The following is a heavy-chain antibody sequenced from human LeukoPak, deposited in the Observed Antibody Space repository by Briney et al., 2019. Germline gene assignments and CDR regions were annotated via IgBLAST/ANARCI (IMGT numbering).Heavy chain of an antibody. V-gene: IGHV3-48*01. CDR3: ARQLRSGYYGSGRHNWFDP. CDR1: GFIFSSFG. J-gene: IGHJ5*02. CDR2: ISSSSPTI. Sequence: GGSLRLSCAASGFIFSSFGMNWVRQAPGKGLEWVSYISSSSPTIYYADSVKGRFTISRDNAKNSLYLQMNSLRAEDTAVYYCARQLRSGYYGSGRHNWFDPWGQGTLVTVSS. D-gene: IGHD3-10*01.